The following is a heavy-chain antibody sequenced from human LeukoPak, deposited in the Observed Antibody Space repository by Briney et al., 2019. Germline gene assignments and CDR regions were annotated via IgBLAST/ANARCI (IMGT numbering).Heavy chain of an antibody. Sequence: GGSLRLSCAASGFTFSSYWMSWVRQAPGKGLEWVANIREDGSEKYFVDSVKGRFTISRDNAKNSLYLQMNSLRAEDTAVYYCARVLTVRGRQFDYWVQGTLVTVSS. V-gene: IGHV3-7*01. CDR2: IREDGSEK. CDR1: GFTFSSYW. CDR3: ARVLTVRGRQFDY. D-gene: IGHD3-10*01. J-gene: IGHJ4*02.